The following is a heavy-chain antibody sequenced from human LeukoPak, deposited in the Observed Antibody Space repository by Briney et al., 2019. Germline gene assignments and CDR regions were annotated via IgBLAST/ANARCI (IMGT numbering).Heavy chain of an antibody. CDR2: MNPNSGNT. J-gene: IGHJ5*02. Sequence: GSSVKVSCKASGYTFTSYDINWVRQATGQGLDWMGWMNPNSGNTGSAQQFQGRVTITRNTSLSTAYMGRSSLRSEDTAVYYCAYCRRISYGFHPWRQATLVGDCS. V-gene: IGHV1-8*03. CDR3: AYCRRISYGFHP. CDR1: GYTFTSYD. D-gene: IGHD5-18*01.